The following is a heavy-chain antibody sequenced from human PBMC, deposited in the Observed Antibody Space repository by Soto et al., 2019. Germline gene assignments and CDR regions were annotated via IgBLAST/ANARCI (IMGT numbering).Heavy chain of an antibody. CDR1: GGSISNNFYY. D-gene: IGHD2-21*02. J-gene: IGHJ4*02. CDR2: ISNSGNT. Sequence: SETLSLTCSVSGGSISNNFYYWTWIRQPPGKDLEWIGYISNSGNTAYNPSLNSRGTISVDKPKNQFSLKLRSVTAADTALYYCARQRTSVVTQAYFDSWGQGSLVTVSS. CDR3: ARQRTSVVTQAYFDS. V-gene: IGHV4-39*01.